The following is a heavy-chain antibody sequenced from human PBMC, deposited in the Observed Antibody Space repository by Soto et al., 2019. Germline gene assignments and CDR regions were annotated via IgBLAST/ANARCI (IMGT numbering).Heavy chain of an antibody. V-gene: IGHV1-69*01. Sequence: QVQLVQSGAEVKKPGSSVKVSRKASGGTFSSYAISWVRQAPGQGLEWMGGIIPIFGTANYAQKFQGRVTITADESTSTAYMELSSLRSEDTAVYYCARDSYCSSTSCYYYYGMDVWGQGTTVTVSS. J-gene: IGHJ6*02. CDR2: IIPIFGTA. CDR3: ARDSYCSSTSCYYYYGMDV. D-gene: IGHD2-2*01. CDR1: GGTFSSYA.